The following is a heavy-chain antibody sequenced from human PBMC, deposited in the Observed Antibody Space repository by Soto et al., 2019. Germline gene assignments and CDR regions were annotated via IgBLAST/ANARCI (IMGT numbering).Heavy chain of an antibody. J-gene: IGHJ4*02. V-gene: IGHV3-23*01. CDR2: ISGSGGST. CDR1: GFTFSSYA. Sequence: GGSLRLSCAASGFTFSSYAMSWVRQAPGKGLEWVSAISGSGGSTYYADSVKGRFTISRDNSKNTQYLQMNSLRAEDTAVYYCAISVTTLYYFDYWGQGTLVTVSS. CDR3: AISVTTLYYFDY. D-gene: IGHD4-17*01.